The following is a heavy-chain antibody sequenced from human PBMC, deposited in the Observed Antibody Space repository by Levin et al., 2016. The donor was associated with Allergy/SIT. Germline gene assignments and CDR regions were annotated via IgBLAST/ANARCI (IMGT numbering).Heavy chain of an antibody. V-gene: IGHV3-15*01. CDR3: TTGKAAAGTSRNFGSYYYYYGMDV. CDR2: IKSKTDGGTT. D-gene: IGHD6-13*01. Sequence: VRQAPGKGLEWVGRIKSKTDGGTTDYAAPVKGRFTISRDDSKNTLYLQMNSLKTEDTAVYYCTTGKAAAGTSRNFGSYYYYYGMDVWGQGTTVTVSS. J-gene: IGHJ6*02.